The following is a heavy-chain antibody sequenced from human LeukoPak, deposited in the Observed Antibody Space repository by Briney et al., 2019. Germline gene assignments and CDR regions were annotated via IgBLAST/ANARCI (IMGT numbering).Heavy chain of an antibody. CDR2: VSGYNGNT. V-gene: IGHV1-18*01. J-gene: IGHJ4*02. CDR1: GSTFTNNA. D-gene: IGHD4-17*01. Sequence: ASVKLSCKASGSTFTNNAIHWVRRAPGQGLELMGRVSGYNGNTKYPQKFQGRVTMTTDKSTSTDYMELMSLRYDVSAVYYCARGVSVTTPYLDSWGQGTLVTVSS. CDR3: ARGVSVTTPYLDS.